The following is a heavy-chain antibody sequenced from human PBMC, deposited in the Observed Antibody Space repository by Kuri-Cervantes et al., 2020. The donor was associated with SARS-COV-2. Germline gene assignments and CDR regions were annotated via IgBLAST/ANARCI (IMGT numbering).Heavy chain of an antibody. CDR1: GFTFSSYA. V-gene: IGHV3-23*01. Sequence: GESLKISCAASGFTFSSYAMSWVRQAPGKGLEWVSAISGGGGSTYYADSVKGRFTTSRDNSKNTLYLQMNSLRAEDTAVYYCAKWGGYCSGGSCSLPFQHWGQGTLVTVSS. J-gene: IGHJ1*01. D-gene: IGHD2-15*01. CDR2: ISGGGGST. CDR3: AKWGGYCSGGSCSLPFQH.